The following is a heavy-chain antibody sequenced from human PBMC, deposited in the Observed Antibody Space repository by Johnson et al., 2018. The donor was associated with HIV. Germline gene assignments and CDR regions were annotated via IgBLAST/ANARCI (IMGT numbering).Heavy chain of an antibody. CDR2: ISWDGGST. Sequence: VQLVESGGFVVQPGGSLRLSCAASGFTFDDYAMHWVRQAPGKGLEWVSLISWDGGSTYYADSVKGRFTISRDNSKNSLYLQMNSLRAEDTALYYCAKDSKWLRSEGVGAFDIWGQGTMVTVSS. CDR1: GFTFDDYA. CDR3: AKDSKWLRSEGVGAFDI. D-gene: IGHD5-12*01. J-gene: IGHJ3*02. V-gene: IGHV3-43D*03.